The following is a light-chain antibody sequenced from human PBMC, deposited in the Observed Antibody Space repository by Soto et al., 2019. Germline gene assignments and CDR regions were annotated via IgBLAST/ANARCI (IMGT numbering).Light chain of an antibody. V-gene: IGLV2-14*01. CDR2: DVS. CDR1: SSDIGRRND. J-gene: IGLJ2*01. Sequence: QSALTQPASVSGSPGQSITLSCTGTSSDIGRRNDVSWYQQYPGKAPKLMIYDVSNRPSGVSNRFSGSKSGNTASLTISGLQAEDEADYYCSSYRSGSTIFGGGTKLTVL. CDR3: SSYRSGSTI.